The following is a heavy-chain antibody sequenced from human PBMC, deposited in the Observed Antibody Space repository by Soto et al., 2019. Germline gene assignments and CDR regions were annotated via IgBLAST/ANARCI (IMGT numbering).Heavy chain of an antibody. CDR2: INPSGGST. CDR3: ARQYSSSWYDKNYFDY. V-gene: IGHV1-46*03. J-gene: IGHJ4*02. Sequence: ASVKVSCKASGYTFTSYYMHWVRQAPGQGLEWMGIINPSGGSTSYAQKFQGRVTMTRDTSTSTVYMELSSLRSEDTAVYYCARQYSSSWYDKNYFDYWGQGTLVTVSS. D-gene: IGHD6-13*01. CDR1: GYTFTSYY.